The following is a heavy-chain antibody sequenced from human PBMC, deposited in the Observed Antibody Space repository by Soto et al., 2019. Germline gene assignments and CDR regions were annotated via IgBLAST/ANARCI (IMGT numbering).Heavy chain of an antibody. D-gene: IGHD3-10*01. Sequence: SETLSHTCTFSGGSISNRDYYLGWIRQPPGKGLEWIGRIYYSGSTYYDPSLKSRVTISVDTSKNQFSLKLSSVTAADTAVYYCARFPLGSGSYLDYWGRGTLVTVSS. CDR3: ARFPLGSGSYLDY. CDR2: IYYSGST. V-gene: IGHV4-39*01. CDR1: GGSISNRDYY. J-gene: IGHJ4*02.